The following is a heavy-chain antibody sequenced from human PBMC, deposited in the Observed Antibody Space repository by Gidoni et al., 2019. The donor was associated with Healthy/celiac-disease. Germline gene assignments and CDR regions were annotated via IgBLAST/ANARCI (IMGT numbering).Heavy chain of an antibody. D-gene: IGHD3-16*01. Sequence: QVQLGQSGAEVKKPGSSVKVSCKASGGPFSSYAISWVRQAPGQGLEWMGGIIPICGTANSAQKFQGRVTITADESTSTAYMELSSLRSEDTAVYYCARTGQVPQKVLGPFDYWGQGTLVTVSS. CDR3: ARTGQVPQKVLGPFDY. J-gene: IGHJ4*02. V-gene: IGHV1-69*01. CDR1: GGPFSSYA. CDR2: IIPICGTA.